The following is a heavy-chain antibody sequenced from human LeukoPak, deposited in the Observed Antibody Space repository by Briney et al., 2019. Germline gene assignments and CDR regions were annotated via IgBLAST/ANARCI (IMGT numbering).Heavy chain of an antibody. CDR3: SRLGGSGYYSDY. J-gene: IGHJ4*02. D-gene: IGHD5-12*01. V-gene: IGHV4-59*08. Sequence: PSETLSLTCSVSGGSISSYHWSWIRQPPGKGLEWIGYVYDSGSTNYNPSLKSRVTISVDTSKNQFSLKLSSVTAADTAVYYCSRLGGSGYYSDYWGPGTLVTVSS. CDR2: VYDSGST. CDR1: GGSISSYH.